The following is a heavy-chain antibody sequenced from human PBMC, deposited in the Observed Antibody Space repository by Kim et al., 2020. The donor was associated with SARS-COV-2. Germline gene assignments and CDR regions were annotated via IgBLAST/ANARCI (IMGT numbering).Heavy chain of an antibody. J-gene: IGHJ4*02. D-gene: IGHD5-18*01. CDR3: ARGRGYSYGYTDY. V-gene: IGHV3-33*01. Sequence: YQYSVKGRLTISRDNSKNTLYLHMNSLRDEDTAVYYCARGRGYSYGYTDYWGQGTLVTVSS.